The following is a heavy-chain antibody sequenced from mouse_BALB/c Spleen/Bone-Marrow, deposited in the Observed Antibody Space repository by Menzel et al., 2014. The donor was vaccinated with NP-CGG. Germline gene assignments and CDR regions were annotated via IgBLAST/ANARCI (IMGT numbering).Heavy chain of an antibody. Sequence: VQRVESGPELVKPGASVKISCKASGYAFSSSWMNWVKQRPGQGLEWIGRIFPGDGGTYYNGKFKGKATLTADKSSSTAYMQLSSLTSVDSAVYFCARSDGYRAMDYWGQGTSVTVSS. CDR1: GYAFSSSW. V-gene: IGHV1-82*01. J-gene: IGHJ4*01. CDR3: ARSDGYRAMDY. CDR2: IFPGDGGT. D-gene: IGHD2-3*01.